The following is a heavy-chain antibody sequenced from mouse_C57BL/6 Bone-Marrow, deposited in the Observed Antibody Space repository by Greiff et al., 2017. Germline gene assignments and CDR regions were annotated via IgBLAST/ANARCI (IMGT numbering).Heavy chain of an antibody. CDR2: IDPANGNT. J-gene: IGHJ1*03. CDR3: ARHYDPVGWYFDV. Sequence: VQLQQSVAELVRPGASVKLSCTASGFNIKNTYMHWVKQRPEQGLEWIGRIDPANGNTKYAPKFQGKATITADTSSNTAYLQLSSLTSEDTAIYDWARHYDPVGWYFDVWGTGTTVTVSS. D-gene: IGHD2-4*01. CDR1: GFNIKNTY. V-gene: IGHV14-3*01.